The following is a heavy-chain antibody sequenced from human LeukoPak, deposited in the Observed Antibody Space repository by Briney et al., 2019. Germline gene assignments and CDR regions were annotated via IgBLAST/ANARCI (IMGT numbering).Heavy chain of an antibody. CDR2: ISSSGSTI. CDR3: ARDTIGQQWLVPY. Sequence: GGSLRLSCAASGFTFSDYYMSWVRQAPGKGLEWVSYISSSGSTIYYADSVKGRFTISRDNAKNSLYLQMNSLRAEDTAVYYCARDTIGQQWLVPYWGQGTLVTVSS. CDR1: GFTFSDYY. D-gene: IGHD6-19*01. V-gene: IGHV3-11*04. J-gene: IGHJ4*02.